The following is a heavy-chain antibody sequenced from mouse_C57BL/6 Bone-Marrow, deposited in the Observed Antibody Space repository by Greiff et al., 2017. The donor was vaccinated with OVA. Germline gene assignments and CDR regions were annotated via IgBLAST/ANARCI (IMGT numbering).Heavy chain of an antibody. Sequence: EVKVVESGGGLVQPGGSLSLSCAASGFTFTDYYMSWVRQPPGKALEWLGFIRNKANGYTTEYSASVKGRFTISRDNSQSILYLQMNALRAEDSATYYCARSWGIYYGSTFDYWGQGTTLTVSS. D-gene: IGHD1-1*01. CDR1: GFTFTDYY. CDR3: ARSWGIYYGSTFDY. V-gene: IGHV7-3*01. J-gene: IGHJ2*01. CDR2: IRNKANGYTT.